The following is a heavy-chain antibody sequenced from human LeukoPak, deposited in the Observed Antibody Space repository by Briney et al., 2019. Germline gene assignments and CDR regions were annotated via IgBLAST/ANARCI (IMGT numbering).Heavy chain of an antibody. CDR1: GYTLTELS. V-gene: IGHV1-24*01. CDR3: ATAPRSGSYLRFDY. Sequence: ASVKVSCKVSGYTLTELSMHWVRQAPGKGLEWMGGFDPEDGETIYAQKFQGRVTMTEDASTDTAYMELSSLRSEDTAVYYCATAPRSGSYLRFDYWGQGTLVTVSS. D-gene: IGHD1-26*01. CDR2: FDPEDGET. J-gene: IGHJ4*02.